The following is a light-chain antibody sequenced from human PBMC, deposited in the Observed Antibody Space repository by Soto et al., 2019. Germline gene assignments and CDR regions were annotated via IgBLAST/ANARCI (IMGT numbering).Light chain of an antibody. CDR2: KAS. CDR3: QQYNDYSWT. J-gene: IGKJ1*01. V-gene: IGKV1-5*03. CDR1: QSISAW. Sequence: EIQMTQSPSTLSASVGDRVSINCRASQSISAWLAWYQQKPGKAPRLLIYKASTLEIGVPSRFSGSGSGTEFTLTISSLQPDDVATYYCQQYNDYSWTFGQGTKVDIK.